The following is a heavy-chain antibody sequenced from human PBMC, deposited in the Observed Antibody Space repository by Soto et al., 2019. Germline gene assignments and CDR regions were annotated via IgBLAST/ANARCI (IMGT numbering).Heavy chain of an antibody. CDR2: IYPGDYET. J-gene: IGHJ4*02. CDR1: GYTFSNFW. CDR3: ARSPRSSPYFDY. V-gene: IGHV5-51*01. D-gene: IGHD6-13*01. Sequence: GESLKISCQCSGYTFSNFWIAWVRQLPGKGLEWMGIIYPGDYETRYSPSFHGKVTISADRSIGTAYLQWSSLEASDSAFYFCARSPRSSPYFDYWGQGALVTV.